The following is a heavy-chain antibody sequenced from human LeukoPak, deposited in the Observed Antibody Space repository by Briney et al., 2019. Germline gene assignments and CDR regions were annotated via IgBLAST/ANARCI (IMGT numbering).Heavy chain of an antibody. Sequence: GRSLRLSCAASGFTFSSYAIHWVRQAPGKGLEWVALISYDGSTKYSTDSVKGRFTISRDNYKNTLYLQMNSLRPEDTAVYYCAGHFGAWHYFDYWGQGTLVTVSS. CDR1: GFTFSSYA. CDR3: AGHFGAWHYFDY. V-gene: IGHV3-30*04. CDR2: ISYDGSTK. J-gene: IGHJ4*02. D-gene: IGHD3-3*01.